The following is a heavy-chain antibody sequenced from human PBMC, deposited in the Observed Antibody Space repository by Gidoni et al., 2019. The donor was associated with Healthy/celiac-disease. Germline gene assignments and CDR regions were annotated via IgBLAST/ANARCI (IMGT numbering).Heavy chain of an antibody. CDR3: ARDHGRYYGSGIEGMDV. Sequence: AYNGNTNYAQKLQGRVTMTTDTSTSTAYMELRSLRSDDTAVYYCARDHGRYYGSGIEGMDVWGQGTTVTVSS. J-gene: IGHJ6*02. CDR2: AYNGNT. D-gene: IGHD3-10*01. V-gene: IGHV1-18*01.